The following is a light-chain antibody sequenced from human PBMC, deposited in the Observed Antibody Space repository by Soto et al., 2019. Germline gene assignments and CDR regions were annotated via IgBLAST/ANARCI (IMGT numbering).Light chain of an antibody. CDR3: QQANSFPWT. CDR2: AAS. CDR1: QGVGSW. V-gene: IGKV1-12*01. J-gene: IGKJ1*01. Sequence: DIQMTQSPSSVSAPVGDRVTITCRASQGVGSWLAWYQQKPGKAPKLLIFAASSLQSGVPSRFSGSGSGTDFTLTISSPQPEDVASYYCQQANSFPWTFGQGTEVEIK.